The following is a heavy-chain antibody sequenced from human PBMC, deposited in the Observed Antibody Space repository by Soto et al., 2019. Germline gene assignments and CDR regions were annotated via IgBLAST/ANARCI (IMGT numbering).Heavy chain of an antibody. CDR1: GFTFSSYW. Sequence: GGSLRLSCAASGFTFSSYWMSWVRQAPGKGLEWVANIKQDGSEKYYVDSVKGRYTISRDNAKNSLYLQMNSLRAEDTAVYYCARDPPYSSGWYNYWGQGTLVTVSS. J-gene: IGHJ4*02. CDR3: ARDPPYSSGWYNY. V-gene: IGHV3-7*01. CDR2: IKQDGSEK. D-gene: IGHD6-19*01.